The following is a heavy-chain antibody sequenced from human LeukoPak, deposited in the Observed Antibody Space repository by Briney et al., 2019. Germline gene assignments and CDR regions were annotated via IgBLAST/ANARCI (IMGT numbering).Heavy chain of an antibody. CDR2: IYYSGST. Sequence: SETLSLTCTVSGGSISSYYWSWIRQPPGKGLEWIGYIYYSGSTNYNPSLKSRVTISVDTSKNQFSLKLSSVTAADTAVYYCAGNRLAIFGVVMDDYWGQGTLVTVSS. J-gene: IGHJ4*02. V-gene: IGHV4-59*01. D-gene: IGHD3-3*01. CDR3: AGNRLAIFGVVMDDY. CDR1: GGSISSYY.